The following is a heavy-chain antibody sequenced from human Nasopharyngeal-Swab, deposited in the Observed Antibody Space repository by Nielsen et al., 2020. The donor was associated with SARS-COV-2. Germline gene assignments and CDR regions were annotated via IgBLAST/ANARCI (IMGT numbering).Heavy chain of an antibody. V-gene: IGHV3-9*01. D-gene: IGHD5-12*01. CDR2: ISWNSGSI. CDR1: GFTFDDYA. J-gene: IGHJ6*02. CDR3: ATLGGYSGYDSEYGMDV. Sequence: GGSLRLSCAASGFTFDDYAMHWVRQATGKGLEWVSGISWNSGSIGYADSVKGRFTISRDNAKNSLYLQMNSLRAEDTALYYCATLGGYSGYDSEYGMDVWGQGTTVTVSS.